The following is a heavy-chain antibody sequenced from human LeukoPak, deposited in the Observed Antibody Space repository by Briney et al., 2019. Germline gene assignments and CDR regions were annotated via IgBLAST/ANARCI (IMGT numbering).Heavy chain of an antibody. D-gene: IGHD4-17*01. V-gene: IGHV3-11*01. CDR3: ARTYGDYAGDWYFDL. Sequence: GGSLRLSCAASGFTFSVYYMSWIRQAPGKGLEWVSYISSSGSTIYYADSVKGRFTISRDNAKNSLYLQMNSLRAEDTAVYYCARTYGDYAGDWYFDLWGCGTLVTVSS. J-gene: IGHJ2*01. CDR1: GFTFSVYY. CDR2: ISSSGSTI.